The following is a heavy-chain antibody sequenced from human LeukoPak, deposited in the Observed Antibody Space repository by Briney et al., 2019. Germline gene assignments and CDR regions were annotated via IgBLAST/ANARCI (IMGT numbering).Heavy chain of an antibody. CDR2: TYYRSKWYN. CDR3: ARAVRLTGGPYYYYYYYMDV. J-gene: IGHJ6*03. Sequence: SQTLSLTCAISGDSVSSNSAAWNWIRQSPSRGLEWLGRTYYRSKWYNDYAVSVKSRLTINPDTSKNQFSLQLNSVTPEDTAVYYCARAVRLTGGPYYYYYYYMDVWGKGTTVTVSS. D-gene: IGHD7-27*01. CDR1: GDSVSSNSAA. V-gene: IGHV6-1*01.